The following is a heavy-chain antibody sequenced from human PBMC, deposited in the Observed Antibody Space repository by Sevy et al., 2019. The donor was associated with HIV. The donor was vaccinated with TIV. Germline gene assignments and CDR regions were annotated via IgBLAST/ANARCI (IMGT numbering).Heavy chain of an antibody. D-gene: IGHD2-21*01. CDR1: GFSFSGSD. V-gene: IGHV3-13*01. Sequence: GGSLRLSCAGYGFSFSGSDMHWVRQPTGKGLEWISSIGTLGDTLYADSVKGRCIISRDNAKSSLYLEMSSLRAGDTSLYYCVRGLQTHCDRTAFPLDHWGHGTLVTVSS. CDR2: IGTLGDT. J-gene: IGHJ5*02. CDR3: VRGLQTHCDRTAFPLDH.